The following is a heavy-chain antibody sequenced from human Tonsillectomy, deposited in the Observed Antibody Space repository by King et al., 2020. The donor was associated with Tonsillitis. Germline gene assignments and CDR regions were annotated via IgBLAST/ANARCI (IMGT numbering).Heavy chain of an antibody. Sequence: QLQESGPGLVKPSETLSLTCTVSGDSITNYYWSWTRQPPGKGLEWIGNSYYSGSTNYNPSPKSRVTMSVDTSKNQVSLKLSSVTAADTAVYYCARHLNPYWYFDLWGRGTLVTVSS. CDR3: ARHLNPYWYFDL. CDR1: GDSITNYY. V-gene: IGHV4-59*08. CDR2: SYYSGST. J-gene: IGHJ2*01.